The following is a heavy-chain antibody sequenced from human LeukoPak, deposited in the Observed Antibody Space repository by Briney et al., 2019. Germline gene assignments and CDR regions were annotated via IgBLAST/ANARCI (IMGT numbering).Heavy chain of an antibody. CDR2: ISSSGSTI. Sequence: GGSLRLSCAASGFTFSSYEMNWVRQAPEKGLEWVSYISSSGSTIYYADSVKGRFTISRDNAKNSLYLQMNSLRAEDTAVYYCARVGADFDYWGQGTLVTVSS. CDR3: ARVGADFDY. J-gene: IGHJ4*02. D-gene: IGHD1-26*01. CDR1: GFTFSSYE. V-gene: IGHV3-48*03.